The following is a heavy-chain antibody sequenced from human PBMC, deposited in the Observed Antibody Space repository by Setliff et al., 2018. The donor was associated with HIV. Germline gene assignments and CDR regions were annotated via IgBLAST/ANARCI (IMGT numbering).Heavy chain of an antibody. CDR1: GFTFSSYA. Sequence: GGSLRLSCAASGFTFSSYAVSWVRQAPGKGLEWVSGISGSGSHAYYADSVKGRFTISRDNSKNTVSLQMNSLRVEDTAVYYCARSATNYNYYYYGMDVWGQGTTVTVSS. CDR2: ISGSGSHA. V-gene: IGHV3-23*01. CDR3: ARSATNYNYYYYGMDV. D-gene: IGHD4-4*01. J-gene: IGHJ6*02.